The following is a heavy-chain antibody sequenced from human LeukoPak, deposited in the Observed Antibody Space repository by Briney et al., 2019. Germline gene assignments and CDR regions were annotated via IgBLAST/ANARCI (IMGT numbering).Heavy chain of an antibody. V-gene: IGHV3-66*02. J-gene: IGHJ6*03. Sequence: GSLRLSCAASGFTVGNSYMTWARQVPGKGLQWVSVIYAGGSTFYADSVKGRFTVSRDTSKNTLYLQMFSLRVEDTGVYYCARLNEGYFYYYMDVWGKGTTVSVSS. CDR1: GFTVGNSY. CDR2: IYAGGST. CDR3: ARLNEGYFYYYMDV. D-gene: IGHD1-1*01.